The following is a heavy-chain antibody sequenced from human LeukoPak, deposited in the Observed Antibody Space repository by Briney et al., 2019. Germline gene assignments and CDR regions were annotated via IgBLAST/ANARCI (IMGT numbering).Heavy chain of an antibody. D-gene: IGHD6-6*01. CDR3: ARGHSSSSLGFDY. CDR1: GLTFSSYS. Sequence: GGSLRLSCAASGLTFSSYSMDWVRQAPGKGLEWVSSISGSSTYIYYADSVKGRFTISRDNAKNSLYLQMNSLRAEDTAVYYCARGHSSSSLGFDYWGQGTLVTVSS. CDR2: ISGSSTYI. J-gene: IGHJ4*02. V-gene: IGHV3-21*01.